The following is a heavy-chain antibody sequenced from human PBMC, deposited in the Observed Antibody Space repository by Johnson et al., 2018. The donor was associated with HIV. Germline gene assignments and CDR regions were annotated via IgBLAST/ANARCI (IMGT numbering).Heavy chain of an antibody. Sequence: VQLVESGGGVVQPGRSLRLSCAASGFTFSSYAMHWVRQAPGKGLEWVAVISYDGSNKYYADSVKGRFTISRDNSKNTLYLQMNSLRAEDTAVYYCARGGYYYDSTGAFDIWGQGTIVTVSS. D-gene: IGHD3-22*01. V-gene: IGHV3-30*04. CDR1: GFTFSSYA. J-gene: IGHJ3*02. CDR3: ARGGYYYDSTGAFDI. CDR2: ISYDGSNK.